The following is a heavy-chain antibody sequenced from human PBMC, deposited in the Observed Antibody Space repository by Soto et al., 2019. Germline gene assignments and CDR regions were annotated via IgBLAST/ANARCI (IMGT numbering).Heavy chain of an antibody. Sequence: PSETLSLTCTVSGGSISSYYWSWIRQSPGKGLEWIGYIYYSGSTNYNPSLKSRVTISVDTSKNHFSLQLSSVTAADTAVYYCARESILTGRDYFDYWGQGTLVTVSS. CDR1: GGSISSYY. J-gene: IGHJ4*02. CDR3: ARESILTGRDYFDY. CDR2: IYYSGST. D-gene: IGHD3-9*01. V-gene: IGHV4-59*01.